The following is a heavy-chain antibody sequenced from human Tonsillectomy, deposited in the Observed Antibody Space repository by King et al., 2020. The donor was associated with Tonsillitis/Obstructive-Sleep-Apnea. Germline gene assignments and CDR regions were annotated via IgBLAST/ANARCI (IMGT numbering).Heavy chain of an antibody. CDR2: ISSSGSTI. J-gene: IGHJ3*02. D-gene: IGHD1-26*01. CDR3: ARAVEPDTFDI. CDR1: GFTFSDYY. V-gene: IGHV3-11*01. Sequence: HVQLVESGGGLVKPGGSLRLSCAASGFTFSDYYMTWIRQAPGKGLEWLSYISSSGSTIYYADSVKGRFTIFRDNAKNSLYLQMNSLRAEDTAVYFCARAVEPDTFDIWGQGTMVTVSS.